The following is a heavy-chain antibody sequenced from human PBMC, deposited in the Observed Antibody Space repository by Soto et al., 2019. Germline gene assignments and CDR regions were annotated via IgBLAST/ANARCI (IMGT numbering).Heavy chain of an antibody. Sequence: GGSLRLSCAASGFTFSSYSMNWVRQAPGKGLEWVSSISSSSSYIYYADSVKGRFTISRDNAKNSLYLQMNSLRAEDTAVYYCARDNGREYSGYDPYYYYYYMDVWGKGTTVTVSS. CDR2: ISSSSSYI. V-gene: IGHV3-21*01. CDR1: GFTFSSYS. D-gene: IGHD5-12*01. J-gene: IGHJ6*03. CDR3: ARDNGREYSGYDPYYYYYYMDV.